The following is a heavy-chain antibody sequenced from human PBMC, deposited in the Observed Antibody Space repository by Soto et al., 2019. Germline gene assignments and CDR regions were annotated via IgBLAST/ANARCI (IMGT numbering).Heavy chain of an antibody. V-gene: IGHV4-59*08. J-gene: IGHJ4*02. CDR1: GGSISSYY. D-gene: IGHD3-10*01. CDR3: ASMGYHYGSGSYPLDY. CDR2: MYNSGST. Sequence: SETLSLTCTVSGGSISSYYWTWIRQPPGKGLEWIGFMYNSGSTHYNPSLKSRVTISLDTSKSQFSLNLRSVTAADTAVYYCASMGYHYGSGSYPLDYWGQGTLVTVSS.